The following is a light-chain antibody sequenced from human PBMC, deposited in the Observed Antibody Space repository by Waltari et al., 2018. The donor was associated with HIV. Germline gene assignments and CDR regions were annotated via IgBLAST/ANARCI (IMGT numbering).Light chain of an antibody. CDR2: DVD. V-gene: IGLV2-14*01. Sequence: SALTQPASVSGFPGQSITISCTGADSDFGFYNFVSWYQHHPGKVTQVILYDVDSRASGVADRFSGSKSGNTASLTISGLQTEDEADYYCASYTANHTVMFGGGTKVTVL. CDR3: ASYTANHTVM. J-gene: IGLJ3*02. CDR1: DSDFGFYNF.